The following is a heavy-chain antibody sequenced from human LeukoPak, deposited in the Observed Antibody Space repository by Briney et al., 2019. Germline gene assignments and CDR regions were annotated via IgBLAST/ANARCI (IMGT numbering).Heavy chain of an antibody. CDR3: ANPPVQLWLSVDY. V-gene: IGHV1-2*02. CDR1: GYTFTGYY. Sequence: ASVKVSCKASGYTFTGYYMHWVRQAPGQGLEWMGWINPNSGGTNYAQKFQGRVTMTRDTSSSTAYMELSRLRSDDTAVYYCANPPVQLWLSVDYWGQGTLVTVSS. CDR2: INPNSGGT. J-gene: IGHJ4*02. D-gene: IGHD5-18*01.